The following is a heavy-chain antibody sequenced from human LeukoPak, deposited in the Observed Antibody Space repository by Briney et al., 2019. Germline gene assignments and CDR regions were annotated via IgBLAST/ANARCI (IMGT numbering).Heavy chain of an antibody. V-gene: IGHV4-59*02. D-gene: IGHD2-15*01. CDR1: GGSVSGYH. Sequence: SETLSLTCTVSGGSVSGYHWSWIRQPPGQGLECIGHIYFTGSTTYNPSLKSRVTISVDTSQNQFPLSLTSLTSADTAVYYCARVTAAGGGFDHWGQGTLVTVSS. CDR3: ARVTAAGGGFDH. J-gene: IGHJ4*02. CDR2: IYFTGST.